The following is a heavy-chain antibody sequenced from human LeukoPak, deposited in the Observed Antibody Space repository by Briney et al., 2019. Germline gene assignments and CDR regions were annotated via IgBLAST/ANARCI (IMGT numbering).Heavy chain of an antibody. CDR1: GGTFSSYA. CDR2: IIPIFGTA. Sequence: SVKVSCKASGGTFSSYAISWVRQAPAQGLEWMGGIIPIFGTANYAQKFQGRVTITTDESTSTAYMELSSLRSEDTAVYYCARDGVHCSGGSCYSYYYYYMDVWGKGTTVTVSS. V-gene: IGHV1-69*05. J-gene: IGHJ6*03. D-gene: IGHD2-15*01. CDR3: ARDGVHCSGGSCYSYYYYYMDV.